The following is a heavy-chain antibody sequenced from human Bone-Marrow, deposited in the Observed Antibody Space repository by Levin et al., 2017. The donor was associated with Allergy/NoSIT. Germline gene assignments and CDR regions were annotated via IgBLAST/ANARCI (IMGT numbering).Heavy chain of an antibody. CDR1: GGSIRSYY. Sequence: SQTLSLTCTVSGGSIRSYYWSWIRQPPGKGLEWIGYIYYSGSTNYNPSLKSRVTISVDTSKNQFSLKLSSVTAADTAVYYCARGLIAAAGTGIDYWGQGTLVTVSS. CDR2: IYYSGST. D-gene: IGHD6-13*01. CDR3: ARGLIAAAGTGIDY. V-gene: IGHV4-59*01. J-gene: IGHJ4*02.